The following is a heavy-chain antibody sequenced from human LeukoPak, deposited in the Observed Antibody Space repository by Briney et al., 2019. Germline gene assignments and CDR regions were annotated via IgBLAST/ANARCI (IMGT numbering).Heavy chain of an antibody. D-gene: IGHD4-23*01. CDR3: ARHLTYGGWNS. J-gene: IGHJ4*02. CDR2: INSDGSST. V-gene: IGHV3-74*01. Sequence: PGGSLRLSCAAPGFTFSSYWMQWVRHTPGMGLVWVSRINSDGSSTSYADSVKGRFTISRDNAKNTLCLQMNSLRAEDTAVYYCARHLTYGGWNSWGQGTLVTVSS. CDR1: GFTFSSYW.